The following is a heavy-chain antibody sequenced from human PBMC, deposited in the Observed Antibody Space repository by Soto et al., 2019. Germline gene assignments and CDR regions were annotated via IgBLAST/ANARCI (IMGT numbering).Heavy chain of an antibody. CDR1: GFTFNNAW. J-gene: IGHJ4*02. V-gene: IGHV3-15*01. Sequence: GGSLRLSCAASGFTFNNAWMTWVRQAPGKGLEWVGHIKSKTDGGTTDYAAPVKGRFTISRDDSKNTLYLQMDSLKTEDTAVYYCTTLGYCSSTSCYSWGQGTLVTVSS. CDR2: IKSKTDGGTT. CDR3: TTLGYCSSTSCYS. D-gene: IGHD2-2*02.